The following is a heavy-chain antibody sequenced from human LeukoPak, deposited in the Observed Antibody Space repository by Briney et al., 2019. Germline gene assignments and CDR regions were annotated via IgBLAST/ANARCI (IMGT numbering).Heavy chain of an antibody. D-gene: IGHD6-13*01. CDR3: ATGVHGIAAAGDYYFDY. Sequence: ASETLSLTCTVSGGYLGGHYWSWIRQPPGKGLEWIGYMYYRGNTNYDPSLKSRVTISIDTPNNQFSLKLSSVTAADTAVYYCATGVHGIAAAGDYYFDYWGQGTLVTVSS. J-gene: IGHJ4*02. CDR1: GGYLGGHY. V-gene: IGHV4-59*11. CDR2: MYYRGNT.